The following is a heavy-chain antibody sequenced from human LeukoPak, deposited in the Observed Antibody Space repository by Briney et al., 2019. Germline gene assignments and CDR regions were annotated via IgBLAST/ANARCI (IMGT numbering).Heavy chain of an antibody. CDR2: ISSSSSYI. CDR1: GFTFSSYS. J-gene: IGHJ1*01. D-gene: IGHD1-26*01. Sequence: GGSLRLSCAASGFTFSSYSMNWVRQAPGKGLEWVSSISSSSSYIYYADSVKGRFTISRDNAKNSLYLQMNSLRAEDTAVYYCVRDPYSGGYFQHWGQGTLVTVSS. CDR3: VRDPYSGGYFQH. V-gene: IGHV3-21*01.